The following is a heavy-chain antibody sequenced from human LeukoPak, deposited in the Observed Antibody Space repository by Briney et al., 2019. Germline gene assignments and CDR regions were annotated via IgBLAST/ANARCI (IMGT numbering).Heavy chain of an antibody. V-gene: IGHV1-2*02. CDR1: GYTFTGYY. Sequence: ASVKVSCKASGYTFTGYYMHWVRQAPGQGLEWMGWINPNSGGTNYARKFQGRVTMTRDTSISTAYMELSRLRSDDTAVYYCAREVVVTAIGDFDYWGQGTLVTVSS. J-gene: IGHJ4*02. CDR2: INPNSGGT. CDR3: AREVVVTAIGDFDY. D-gene: IGHD2-21*02.